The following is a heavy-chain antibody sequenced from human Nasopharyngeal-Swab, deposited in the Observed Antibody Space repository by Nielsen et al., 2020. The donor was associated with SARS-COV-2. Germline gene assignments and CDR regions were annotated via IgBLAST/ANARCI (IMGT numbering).Heavy chain of an antibody. CDR3: AADIVVLPAVNLGDYYALDV. CDR2: IWYNGDNK. Sequence: GGSLRLSCAASGFTFSSYAMHWVRQAPGKGLEWVALIWYNGDNKYYADSVKGRFTISRDNSKNTLYLQMNSLRAEDTAVYYCAADIVVLPAVNLGDYYALDVWGPGTTVTVSS. J-gene: IGHJ6*02. CDR1: GFTFSSYA. D-gene: IGHD2-2*01. V-gene: IGHV3-33*01.